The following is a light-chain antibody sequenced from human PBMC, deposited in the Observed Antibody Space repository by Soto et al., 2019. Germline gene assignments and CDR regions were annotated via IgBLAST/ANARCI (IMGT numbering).Light chain of an antibody. J-gene: IGLJ1*01. CDR3: CSYGGSFYV. CDR2: DVS. Sequence: SALTQPRSVSGSPGQSVTISCTGTSSDVGAYNFVSWYQQHPGKAPKLVIFDVSQRPSGVPDRFSGSKSGSTASLTISGLQPEDEADYYCCSYGGSFYVIGTGTKVTLL. CDR1: SSDVGAYNF. V-gene: IGLV2-11*01.